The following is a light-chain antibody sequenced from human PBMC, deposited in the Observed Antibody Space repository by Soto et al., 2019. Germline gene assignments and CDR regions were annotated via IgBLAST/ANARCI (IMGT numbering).Light chain of an antibody. CDR3: QQYHYWWT. V-gene: IGKV3-15*01. CDR2: DAS. Sequence: EIVMTQSPATLYVSPGETATLSCRASQSISSHLAWYQQKPGQAPRLLMHDASARATGIPARFSGSGSGTEFTLTISSLQSEDFAVYYCQQYHYWWTFGQGTKVEIK. J-gene: IGKJ1*01. CDR1: QSISSH.